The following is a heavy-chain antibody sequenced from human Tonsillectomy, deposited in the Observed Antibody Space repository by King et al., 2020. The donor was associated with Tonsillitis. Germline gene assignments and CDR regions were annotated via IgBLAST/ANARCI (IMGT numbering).Heavy chain of an antibody. D-gene: IGHD3-22*01. CDR1: GFTFSNYG. V-gene: IGHV3-33*01. CDR3: AREAGDYYASSGYYYFGY. CDR2: IWYDGSNK. J-gene: IGHJ4*02. Sequence: VQLVESGGGVVQPGRSLRLSCAASGFTFSNYGMHWVRQAPGKGLEWGAVIWYDGSNKYYADSVKGRFSISRDNSKNTLSLQMNSLRAEDTAVYYCAREAGDYYASSGYYYFGYWGQGTLVTVSS.